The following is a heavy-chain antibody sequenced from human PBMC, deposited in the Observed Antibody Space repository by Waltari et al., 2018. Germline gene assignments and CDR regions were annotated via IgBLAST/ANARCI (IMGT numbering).Heavy chain of an antibody. V-gene: IGHV4-34*01. CDR1: GGSFSGYY. CDR2: INHSGST. Sequence: QVQLQQWGAGLLKPSETLSLTCAVYGGSFSGYYWSWIRQPPGKGLEWIGEINHSGSTNYNTPLKSRVTISVDTSKNQFSLRLSAVTAADTAVYDCARGGGPNWGQGTLVTVSS. J-gene: IGHJ4*02. CDR3: ARGGGPN.